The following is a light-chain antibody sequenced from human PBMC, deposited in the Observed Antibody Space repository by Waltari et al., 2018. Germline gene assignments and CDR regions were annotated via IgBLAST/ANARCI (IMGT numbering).Light chain of an antibody. J-gene: IGLJ3*02. CDR1: SWHSSNV. Sequence: QLVLTQSPSASASLGASVKLTCTLSSWHSSNVVAWLQQQPEKGPRYLMKVNSDGSHSQGDEIPDRFSGTSSGAERYLTISNLQSEDEADYYGQSGGHGTWVFGGGTKLTVL. CDR2: VNSDGSH. CDR3: QSGGHGTWV. V-gene: IGLV4-69*01.